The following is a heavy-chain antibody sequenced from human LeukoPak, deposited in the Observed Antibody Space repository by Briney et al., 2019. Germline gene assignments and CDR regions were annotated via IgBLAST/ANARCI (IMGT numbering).Heavy chain of an antibody. CDR1: GFTFSSYA. Sequence: GGSLRLSCAASGFTFSSYAMSWVRQAPGKGLEWVSAISGSGGSTYYADSVKGRFTISRDNSKSTLYLQMNSLRAEDTAVYYCAKDSGALYYYGSGSSDYWGQGTLVTVSS. D-gene: IGHD3-10*01. J-gene: IGHJ4*02. CDR3: AKDSGALYYYGSGSSDY. V-gene: IGHV3-23*01. CDR2: ISGSGGST.